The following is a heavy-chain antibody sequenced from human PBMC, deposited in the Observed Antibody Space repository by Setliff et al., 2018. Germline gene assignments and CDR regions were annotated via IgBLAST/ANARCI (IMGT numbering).Heavy chain of an antibody. CDR1: GYTFTDYA. CDR3: ARDKGYDSSGYYFYYYYYMDV. CDR2: INPGNGNI. V-gene: IGHV1-3*01. Sequence: GASVKVSCKASGYTFTDYAMHWVRQAPGQRLEWMGWINPGNGNIKYSQKFQGRVTITRDTSASTAYMELSSLRSEDTAVYYCARDKGYDSSGYYFYYYYYMDVWGKGTTVTVSS. J-gene: IGHJ6*03. D-gene: IGHD3-22*01.